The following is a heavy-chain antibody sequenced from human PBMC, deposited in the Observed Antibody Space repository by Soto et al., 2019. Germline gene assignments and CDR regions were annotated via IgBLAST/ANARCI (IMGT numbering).Heavy chain of an antibody. CDR1: GGSFSGYY. V-gene: IGHV4-34*01. J-gene: IGHJ4*02. CDR3: ASHAVTYGGKYYFDY. D-gene: IGHD4-17*01. CDR2: INHSGST. Sequence: ASETLSLTCAVYGGSFSGYYWSWIRQPPGKGLEWIGEINHSGSTNYNPSLKSRVTISVDTSKNQFSLKLSSVTAADTAVYYCASHAVTYGGKYYFDYWGQGTLVTVSS.